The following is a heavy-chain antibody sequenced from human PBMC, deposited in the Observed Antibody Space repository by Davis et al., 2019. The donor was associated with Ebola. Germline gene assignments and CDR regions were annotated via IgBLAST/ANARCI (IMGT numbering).Heavy chain of an antibody. Sequence: GGSLRLSCVASGFTFSSYSMNWVRQAPGKGLEWVSYISSSSSTIYYADSVKGRFTISRDNSKNTLYLQMNSLRAEDTAVYYCAKGSVTIFGVAPDYYGMDVWGKGTTVTVSS. CDR1: GFTFSSYS. CDR2: ISSSSSTI. V-gene: IGHV3-48*01. CDR3: AKGSVTIFGVAPDYYGMDV. D-gene: IGHD3-3*01. J-gene: IGHJ6*04.